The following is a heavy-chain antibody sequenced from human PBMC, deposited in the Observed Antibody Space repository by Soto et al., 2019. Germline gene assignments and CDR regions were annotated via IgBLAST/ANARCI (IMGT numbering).Heavy chain of an antibody. CDR3: ARDYMVRGVMRWFDP. J-gene: IGHJ5*02. V-gene: IGHV4-4*02. Sequence: QVQLQESGPGLVKPSGNLSLTCAVSGGSISSSNWWSWVRQPPGKGLEWIGEIYHRGSTNYNPSLKSRVTISVDKSKNQFSLKLSSVTAADTAVYYCARDYMVRGVMRWFDPWGQGTLVTVSS. CDR1: GGSISSSNW. CDR2: IYHRGST. D-gene: IGHD3-10*01.